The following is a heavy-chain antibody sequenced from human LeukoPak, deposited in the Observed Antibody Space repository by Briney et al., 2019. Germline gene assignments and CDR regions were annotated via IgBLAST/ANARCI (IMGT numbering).Heavy chain of an antibody. CDR3: AREKVNWFDP. V-gene: IGHV3-48*03. CDR2: ISSSGSTI. CDR1: GFTFGSYE. Sequence: PGGSLRLSCAASGFTFGSYERNWVRQAPGKGLEWVSYISSSGSTIHYADSVKGRFTISRDNAKNSLYLQMNSLRAEDTAVYYCAREKVNWFDPWGQGTLVTVSS. J-gene: IGHJ5*02.